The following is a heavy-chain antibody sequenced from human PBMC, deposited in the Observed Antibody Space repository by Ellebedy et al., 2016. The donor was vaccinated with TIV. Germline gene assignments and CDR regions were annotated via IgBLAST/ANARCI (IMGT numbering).Heavy chain of an antibody. CDR2: LTTGGVT. CDR3: AKDSGRSGWISDY. Sequence: GESLKISCVVSCFTFSTYAMRWFRQAPGKGLEWVSALTTGGVTFYADSVKGRFTISRDSSKNTLYLQMNSLRVEDTDIYFCAKDSGRSGWISDYWGQGTLVTVSS. V-gene: IGHV3-23*01. D-gene: IGHD3-10*01. CDR1: CFTFSTYA. J-gene: IGHJ4*02.